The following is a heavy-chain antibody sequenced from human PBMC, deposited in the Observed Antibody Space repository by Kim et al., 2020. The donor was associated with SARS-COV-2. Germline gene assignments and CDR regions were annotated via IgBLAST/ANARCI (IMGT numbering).Heavy chain of an antibody. Sequence: YSQKFQGRVTITRDTTASTAYMELSSLRSEDTAVYYCARGGIVAPDPYDYWGQGTLVTVSS. J-gene: IGHJ4*02. V-gene: IGHV1-3*01. D-gene: IGHD1-26*01. CDR3: ARGGIVAPDPYDY.